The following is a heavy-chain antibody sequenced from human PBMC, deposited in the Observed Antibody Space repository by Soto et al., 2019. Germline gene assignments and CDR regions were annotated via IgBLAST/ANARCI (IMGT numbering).Heavy chain of an antibody. CDR1: GFTFSGSA. CDR3: ARMSCTNGVCYDAFDI. CDR2: IRSKANSYAT. Sequence: GGSLRLSCAASGFTFSGSAMHWVRQASGKGLEWVGRIRSKANSYATAYAASVKGRFTISRDDSKNTAYLQMNSLKTGDTAVYYCARMSCTNGVCYDAFDIWGQGTMVTVSS. J-gene: IGHJ3*02. V-gene: IGHV3-73*01. D-gene: IGHD2-8*01.